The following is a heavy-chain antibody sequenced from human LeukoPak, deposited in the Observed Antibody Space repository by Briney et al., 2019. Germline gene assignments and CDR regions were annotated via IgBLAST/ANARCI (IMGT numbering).Heavy chain of an antibody. CDR1: GYTFTSCA. CDR2: IHPSTGNP. D-gene: IGHD3-16*02. CDR3: ARAFQSLGGLSLPDF. J-gene: IGHJ4*02. V-gene: IGHV7-4-1*02. Sequence: ASVKVSCKASGYTFTSCAMNWVRQPPGQGLEWIGWIHPSTGNPTYAQGFTGRFVFSLDTSVSTTYLQISSLKAEDTAVYYCARAFQSLGGLSLPDFWGQGTLVTVSS.